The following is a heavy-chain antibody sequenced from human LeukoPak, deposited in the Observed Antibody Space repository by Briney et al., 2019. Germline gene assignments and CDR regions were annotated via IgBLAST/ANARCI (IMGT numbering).Heavy chain of an antibody. CDR1: GGSISSYY. Sequence: SETLSLTCTVSGGSISSYYWSWIRQPAGKGLEWIGRIYTSGSTNYNPSLKSRVTMSVDTSKNQFSLKLSSVTAADTAVYYCASTAKGITGMTSAFDIWGQGTMVTVSS. V-gene: IGHV4-4*07. CDR2: IYTSGST. CDR3: ASTAKGITGMTSAFDI. D-gene: IGHD1-20*01. J-gene: IGHJ3*02.